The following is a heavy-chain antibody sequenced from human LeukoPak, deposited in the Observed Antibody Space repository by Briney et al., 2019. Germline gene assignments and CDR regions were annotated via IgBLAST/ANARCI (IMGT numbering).Heavy chain of an antibody. CDR1: RFTFSRYW. CDR2: IKQDGSEK. V-gene: IGHV3-7*01. D-gene: IGHD4-17*01. J-gene: IGHJ6*03. CDR3: ARVDYGDYERYYYYYMDV. Sequence: GGSLRLSCAASRFTFSRYWMSWVRQAPGKGLEWVAKIKQDGSEKYYVDSVKGRFTISRDNAKNSLYLQMNSLRAEDTAMYYCARVDYGDYERYYYYYMDVWGKGTTVTVSS.